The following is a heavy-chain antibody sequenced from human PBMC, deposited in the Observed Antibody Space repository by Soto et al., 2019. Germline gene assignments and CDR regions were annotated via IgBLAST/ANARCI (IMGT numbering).Heavy chain of an antibody. Sequence: QVQLVESGGGVVQPGRSLRLSCAASGFTFTIYAMHWVRQAPGKGLEWVTLISYDGSNKYYADSVKGRFTISRDNSKNTVYLKMNSLRAEDTAVYYCAREYYGGTFQHWGQGTLVTVSS. CDR2: ISYDGSNK. CDR3: AREYYGGTFQH. D-gene: IGHD2-21*01. J-gene: IGHJ1*01. CDR1: GFTFTIYA. V-gene: IGHV3-30-3*01.